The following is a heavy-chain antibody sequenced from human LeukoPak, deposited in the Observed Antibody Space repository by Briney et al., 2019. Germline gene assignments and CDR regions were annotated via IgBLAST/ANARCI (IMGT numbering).Heavy chain of an antibody. Sequence: KVSCKASGGTFSSYAISWVRQPPGQGLEWMGRIIYPGDSDTRYSPSFQGQVTISADKSISTAYLQWSSLKASDTAMYYCARRAPAAYYFDYWGQGTLVTVSS. CDR1: GGTFSSYA. CDR2: IYPGDSDT. V-gene: IGHV5-51*01. CDR3: ARRAPAAYYFDY. J-gene: IGHJ4*02. D-gene: IGHD2-2*01.